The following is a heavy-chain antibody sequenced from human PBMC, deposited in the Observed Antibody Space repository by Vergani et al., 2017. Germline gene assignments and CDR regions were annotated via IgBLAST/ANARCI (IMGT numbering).Heavy chain of an antibody. D-gene: IGHD3-3*01. V-gene: IGHV3-30*18. Sequence: QVQLVESGGGVVQPGRSLRLSCAASGFTFSSYGMHWVRQAPGKGLEWVAVISYDGSNKYYADSVKGRFTISRDNSKNTLYLQMNSLRAEDTAVYYCANDGGGYFDYWGQGTLVTVSS. J-gene: IGHJ4*02. CDR3: ANDGGGYFDY. CDR1: GFTFSSYG. CDR2: ISYDGSNK.